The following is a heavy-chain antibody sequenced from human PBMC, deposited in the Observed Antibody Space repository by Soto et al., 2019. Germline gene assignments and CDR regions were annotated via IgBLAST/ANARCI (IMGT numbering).Heavy chain of an antibody. CDR1: GDSVSSNSAA. D-gene: IGHD3-10*01. V-gene: IGHV6-1*01. CDR2: TYYRSKWYN. Sequence: SQTLSLTCAISGDSVSSNSAAWNWIRQSPSRGLEWLGRTYYRSKWYNDYAVSVKSRITINPDTSKNQFSLQLNSVTPEDTAVYYCAREGSNYYGSESSLYYGMDVWGQGTTVTVSS. CDR3: AREGSNYYGSESSLYYGMDV. J-gene: IGHJ6*02.